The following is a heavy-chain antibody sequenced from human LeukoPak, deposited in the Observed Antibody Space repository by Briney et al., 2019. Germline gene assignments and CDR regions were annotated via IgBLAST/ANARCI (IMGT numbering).Heavy chain of an antibody. CDR2: VSGSGSTV. CDR3: VRQFAS. V-gene: IGHV3-48*01. CDR1: GFTFSGHI. Sequence: PGGSLRLSCAASGFTFSGHIMNWVRQLPGKRLEWVAYVSGSGSTVYYADSVKGRFTISRDSGKSSLYLQMNSLRVEDTALYYCVRQFASWGQGTLVTVSS. J-gene: IGHJ4*02.